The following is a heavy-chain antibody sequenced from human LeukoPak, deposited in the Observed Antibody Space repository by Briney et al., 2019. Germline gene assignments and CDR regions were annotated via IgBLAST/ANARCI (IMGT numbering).Heavy chain of an antibody. Sequence: PSETLSLTCAVYGGSFSGYYWSWIRQPSGKGLEWIGEINHSGSTNYNPSLKSRVTISVDTSKNQFSLKLSSVTAADTAVYYCARKSWYANYYYGMDVWGQGTTVTVSS. CDR3: ARKSWYANYYYGMDV. J-gene: IGHJ6*02. CDR1: GGSFSGYY. D-gene: IGHD6-13*01. CDR2: INHSGST. V-gene: IGHV4-34*01.